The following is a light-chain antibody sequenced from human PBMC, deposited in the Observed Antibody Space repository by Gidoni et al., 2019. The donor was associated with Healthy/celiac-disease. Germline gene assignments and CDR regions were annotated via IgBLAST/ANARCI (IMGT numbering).Light chain of an antibody. Sequence: QSVLTQLPSVSGAPGQRVPIPCTGSSSNTGAGYDVHWYQQLPGTAPKLLIYGNSNRPSGVPDRFSGSKSGTSASLAITGLQAEDEADYYCQSYDSSLSGSVFGGGTKLTVL. V-gene: IGLV1-40*01. CDR1: SSNTGAGYD. CDR2: GNS. J-gene: IGLJ2*01. CDR3: QSYDSSLSGSV.